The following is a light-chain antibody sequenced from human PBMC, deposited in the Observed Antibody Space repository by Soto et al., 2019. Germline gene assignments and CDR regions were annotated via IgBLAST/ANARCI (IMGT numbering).Light chain of an antibody. CDR3: SSYAGSNKKI. CDR2: EVN. V-gene: IGLV2-8*01. J-gene: IGLJ2*01. Sequence: QSALTQPPSASGSPGQSVTISCAGTSSDVGGYDYVSWYQQHPGKAPKLMIYEVNKRPSGVADRFSGSKSGNTASLTVSRLQAEDEADYYCSSYAGSNKKIFGGGTKLTVL. CDR1: SSDVGGYDY.